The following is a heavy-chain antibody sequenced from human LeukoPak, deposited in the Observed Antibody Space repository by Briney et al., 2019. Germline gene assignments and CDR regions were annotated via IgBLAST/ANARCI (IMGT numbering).Heavy chain of an antibody. CDR1: GFTFSSYA. J-gene: IGHJ3*01. CDR3: AKDRTATPDAFDV. D-gene: IGHD2-15*01. Sequence: GGSLRLSCAASGFTFSSYAMSWVRQAPGKGLEWVSGISWNSGLIGYADSVKGRFTISRDNTKNSLYLQMNSLSTEDTALYYCAKDRTATPDAFDVWGQGAMVTVSS. CDR2: ISWNSGLI. V-gene: IGHV3-9*01.